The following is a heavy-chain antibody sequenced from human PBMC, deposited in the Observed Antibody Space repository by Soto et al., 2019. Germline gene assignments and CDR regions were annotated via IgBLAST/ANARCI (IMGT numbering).Heavy chain of an antibody. J-gene: IGHJ5*02. CDR2: IYYSGST. D-gene: IGHD3-3*01. Sequence: QVQLQESGPGLVKPSQTLSLTCNVSGGSISSSDYYWSRIRQHPGKGLEWIGYIYYSGSTYYNPSLKSRVTISVDTSKNQFSLQLSSVTAADTAVYYCARWWSGSRQGFDPWGQGTLVTVSS. CDR1: GGSISSSDYY. CDR3: ARWWSGSRQGFDP. V-gene: IGHV4-31*03.